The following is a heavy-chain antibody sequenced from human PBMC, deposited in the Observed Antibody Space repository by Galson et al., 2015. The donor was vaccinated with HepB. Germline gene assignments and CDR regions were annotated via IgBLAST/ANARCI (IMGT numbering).Heavy chain of an antibody. Sequence: SVKVSCKVSGYTLTELSMHWVRQAPGKGLEWMGGFDPEDGETIYAQKFQGRVTMTEDTSTDTAYMELSSLRSEDTAVYYCATVVRGSYNWFDPWGQGTLVTVSS. CDR3: ATVVRGSYNWFDP. D-gene: IGHD3-16*01. V-gene: IGHV1-24*01. J-gene: IGHJ5*02. CDR1: GYTLTELS. CDR2: FDPEDGET.